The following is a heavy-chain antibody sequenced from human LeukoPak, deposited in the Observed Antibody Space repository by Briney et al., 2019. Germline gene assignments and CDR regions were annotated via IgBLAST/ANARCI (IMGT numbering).Heavy chain of an antibody. CDR3: AKGGYYDFWSGYANYYYYYVDV. D-gene: IGHD3-3*01. CDR2: ISGDGGST. J-gene: IGHJ6*03. Sequence: PGGSLRLSCAASGFTFDDYAMHWVRQAPGKGLEWVSLISGDGGSTYYADSVKGRFTISRDNSKNSLYLQMNSLITEDTALYYCAKGGYYDFWSGYANYYYYYVDVWGKGTTVTVSS. CDR1: GFTFDDYA. V-gene: IGHV3-43*02.